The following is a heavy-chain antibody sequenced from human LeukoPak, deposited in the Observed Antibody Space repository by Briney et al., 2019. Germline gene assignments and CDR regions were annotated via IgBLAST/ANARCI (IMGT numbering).Heavy chain of an antibody. D-gene: IGHD5-12*01. V-gene: IGHV1-69*06. CDR3: AYSLGGYSGYDYDFDY. Sequence: AASVKVSCKASGGTFSSYAINWVRQAPGQGLEWMGGIIPIFGTANYAQRFQGRVTITADKSTSTAYMELSSLRSEDTAVYYCAYSLGGYSGYDYDFDYWGQGTLVTVSS. J-gene: IGHJ4*02. CDR2: IIPIFGTA. CDR1: GGTFSSYA.